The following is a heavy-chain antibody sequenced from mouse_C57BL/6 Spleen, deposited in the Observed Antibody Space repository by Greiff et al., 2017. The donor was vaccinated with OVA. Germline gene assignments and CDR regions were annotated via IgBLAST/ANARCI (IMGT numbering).Heavy chain of an antibody. CDR2: IYPGSGST. V-gene: IGHV1-55*01. J-gene: IGHJ3*01. Sequence: QVQLQQPGAELVKPGASVKMSCKASGYPFTSYWITWVKQRPGQGLEWIGDIYPGSGSTNYNEKFKSKATLTVDTSSSTAYMQISSLTSEDSAVYYGAREGRQLRLQFADWGQGTLVTVSA. D-gene: IGHD3-2*02. CDR3: AREGRQLRLQFAD. CDR1: GYPFTSYW.